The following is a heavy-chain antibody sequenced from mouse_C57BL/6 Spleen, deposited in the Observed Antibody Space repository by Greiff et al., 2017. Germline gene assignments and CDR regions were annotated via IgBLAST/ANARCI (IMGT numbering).Heavy chain of an antibody. CDR3: ARYWYCDV. J-gene: IGHJ1*03. V-gene: IGHV7-3*01. Sequence: EVKLMESGGGLVQPGGSLSLSCAASGFTFTDYYMSWVRQPPGKALEWLGFIRNKANGYTTEYSASVKGRFTISRDNSQSILYLQMNALGAEDSATYYCARYWYCDVWGTGTTVTVSS. CDR1: GFTFTDYY. CDR2: IRNKANGYTT.